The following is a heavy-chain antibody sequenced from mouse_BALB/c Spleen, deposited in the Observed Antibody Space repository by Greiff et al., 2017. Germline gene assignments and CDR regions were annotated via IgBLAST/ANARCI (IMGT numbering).Heavy chain of an antibody. CDR1: GFTFSSYG. Sequence: EVKLVESGGGLVQPGGSLKLSCAASGFTFSSYGMSWVRQTPDKRLELVATINSNGGSTYYPDSVKGRFTISRDNAKNTLYLQMSSLKSEDTAMYYCARDNRYGSPCFAYWGQGTLVTVSA. D-gene: IGHD2-1*01. V-gene: IGHV5-6-3*01. J-gene: IGHJ3*01. CDR2: INSNGGST. CDR3: ARDNRYGSPCFAY.